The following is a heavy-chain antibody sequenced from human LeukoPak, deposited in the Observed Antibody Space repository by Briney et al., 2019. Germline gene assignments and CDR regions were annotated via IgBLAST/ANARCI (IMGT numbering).Heavy chain of an antibody. J-gene: IGHJ4*02. CDR1: LDSVTRSF. Sequence: PSGRLSHTPVVSLDSVTRSFWNFIRPPPRRGREWIGYVSSDGTTNYIPSLRSRVVMSVDTAKNDISLNLTSVTAADTAIYYCARLDCVVEGCYNHWGRGILVTVSS. V-gene: IGHV4-59*02. CDR3: ARLDCVVEGCYNH. CDR2: VSSDGTT. D-gene: IGHD2-15*01.